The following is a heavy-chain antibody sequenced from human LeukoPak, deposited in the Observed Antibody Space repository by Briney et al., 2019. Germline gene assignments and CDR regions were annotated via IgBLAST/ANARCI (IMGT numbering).Heavy chain of an antibody. CDR1: AYSFTTYW. V-gene: IGHV5-51*01. D-gene: IGHD1/OR15-1a*01. J-gene: IGHJ4*02. Sequence: GESLKISCKGSAYSFTTYWIGWVRQMPGKGLEWIGIIFPGDSDTTYNPSLQGQVTISADKSINTAYLQWSSLRASDTAMYYCATSESQTRFDYWGEGTPVTVSS. CDR3: ATSESQTRFDY. CDR2: IFPGDSDT.